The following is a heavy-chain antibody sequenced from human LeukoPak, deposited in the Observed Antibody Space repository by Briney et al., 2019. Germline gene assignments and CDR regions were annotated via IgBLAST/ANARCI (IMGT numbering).Heavy chain of an antibody. CDR2: IIPIFGTA. J-gene: IGHJ6*03. CDR3: ARGAVVDYMDV. D-gene: IGHD2-21*01. V-gene: IGHV1-69*05. CDR1: GGTFSTYA. Sequence: SVKVSCKASGGTFSTYATSWVRQAPGQGLEWMGRIIPIFGTANYAQKFQGRVTITTDESTSTAYMELSSLRSEDTAVYYCARGAVVDYMDVWGKGTTVTVSS.